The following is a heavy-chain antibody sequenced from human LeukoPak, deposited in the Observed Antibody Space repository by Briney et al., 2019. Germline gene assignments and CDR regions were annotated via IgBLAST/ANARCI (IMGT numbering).Heavy chain of an antibody. CDR1: GFPFSSYE. D-gene: IGHD3-10*02. Sequence: QAGGSLRLSCAASGFPFSSYEMNWVRQPPGKGLEWVSYISSSGSTIYYADSVKGRFTISRDNAKNSLYLQMNSLRAEDTAVYYCAELGITMIGGVWGKGTTVTISS. CDR2: ISSSGSTI. CDR3: AELGITMIGGV. V-gene: IGHV3-48*03. J-gene: IGHJ6*04.